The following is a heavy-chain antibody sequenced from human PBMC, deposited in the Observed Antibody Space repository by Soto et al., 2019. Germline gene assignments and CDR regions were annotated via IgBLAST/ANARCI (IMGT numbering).Heavy chain of an antibody. D-gene: IGHD2-2*01. CDR2: IKQDGSEK. Sequence: SLRLSCAASGFTFSSYGMHWVRQAPGKGLEWVANIKQDGSEKYYVDSVKGRFTISRDNAKNSLYLQMNSLRAEDTAVYYCPRDVKDQLLFRYYYYGMDVWGQGTTVTVSS. CDR1: GFTFSSYG. J-gene: IGHJ6*02. CDR3: PRDVKDQLLFRYYYYGMDV. V-gene: IGHV3-7*01.